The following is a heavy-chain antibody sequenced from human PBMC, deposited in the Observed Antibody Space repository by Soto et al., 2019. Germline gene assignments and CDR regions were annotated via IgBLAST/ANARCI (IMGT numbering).Heavy chain of an antibody. D-gene: IGHD2-2*01. Sequence: GGSLRLSCAAAGFTFSSYAMGWVRQAPGKGLEWVSAISGSGGSTYYADSVKGRFTISRDNSKNTLYLQMNSLRAEDTAVYYCAKSNIIVVVPAATLVYWGQGTLVTVSS. J-gene: IGHJ4*02. V-gene: IGHV3-23*01. CDR1: GFTFSSYA. CDR3: AKSNIIVVVPAATLVY. CDR2: ISGSGGST.